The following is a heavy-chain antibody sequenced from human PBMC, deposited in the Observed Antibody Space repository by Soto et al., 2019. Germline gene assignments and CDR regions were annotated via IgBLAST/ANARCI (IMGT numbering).Heavy chain of an antibody. D-gene: IGHD6-19*01. J-gene: IGHJ4*02. Sequence: ASVKVSCKASGYTFSGFYMHWVRQAPGQGLEWMGWINPNSGGTKSAEKFQGWVTMTRDTSISTAYMELSRLTSDDTAVYYCASAAVTGTAGLDFWGQGTQVTVSS. CDR1: GYTFSGFY. CDR3: ASAAVTGTAGLDF. CDR2: INPNSGGT. V-gene: IGHV1-2*04.